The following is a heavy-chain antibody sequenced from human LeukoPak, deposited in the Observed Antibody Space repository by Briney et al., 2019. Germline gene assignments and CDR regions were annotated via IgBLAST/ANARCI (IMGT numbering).Heavy chain of an antibody. CDR2: ISSSGGST. J-gene: IGHJ4*02. CDR1: GFTFSNYV. D-gene: IGHD5/OR15-5a*01. Sequence: PGGSLRLSCAAPGFTFSNYVMSWVRQAPGKGLEWVSAISSSGGSTYYADSVKGRFTISRDNSKNTLYLQMNSLRAGDTAVHYCAREPPDSTPGNYFDYWGQGTLVTVSS. V-gene: IGHV3-23*01. CDR3: AREPPDSTPGNYFDY.